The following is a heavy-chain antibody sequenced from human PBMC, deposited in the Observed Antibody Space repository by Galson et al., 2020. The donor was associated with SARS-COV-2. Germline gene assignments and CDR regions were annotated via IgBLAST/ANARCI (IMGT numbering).Heavy chain of an antibody. V-gene: IGHV1-2*04. D-gene: IGHD3-10*01. CDR2: INPNSGGT. CDR1: GYTFTGYY. Sequence: ASVKVSCKASGYTFTGYYMHWVRQAPGQGLEWMGWINPNSGGTNYAQKFQGWVTMTRDTSISTAYMELSRLRSDDTAVYYCARGGYGSGSYYPKNYYYMDVWGKGTTVTVSS. CDR3: ARGGYGSGSYYPKNYYYMDV. J-gene: IGHJ6*03.